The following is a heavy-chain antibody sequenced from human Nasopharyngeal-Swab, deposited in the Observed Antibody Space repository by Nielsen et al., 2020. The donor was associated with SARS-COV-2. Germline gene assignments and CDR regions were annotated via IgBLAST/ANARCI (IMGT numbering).Heavy chain of an antibody. CDR3: ANRRGSSWHPYCFDF. Sequence: GGSLRLSCAASGFTLSVYSVNWVRQAPGKGLEWVSDTSAGTSSTDYADSVKGRFTVSRDIVTNSLYLQLNSLRAEDTAVYYCANRRGSSWHPYCFDFWGQGTLVTVSS. CDR2: TSAGTSST. J-gene: IGHJ4*02. V-gene: IGHV3-48*01. CDR1: GFTLSVYS. D-gene: IGHD6-13*01.